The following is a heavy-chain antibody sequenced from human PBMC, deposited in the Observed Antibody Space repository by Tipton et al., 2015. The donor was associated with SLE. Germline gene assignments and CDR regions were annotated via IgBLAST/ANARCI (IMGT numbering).Heavy chain of an antibody. D-gene: IGHD4-11*01. CDR2: IYYSGST. CDR1: GGSISSRSYY. CDR3: ASRYSNSFYYYYGMDV. Sequence: LRLSCTVSGGSISSRSYYWGWIRQPPGKGLEWIGSIYYSGSTYYNPSLKSRVTISVDTSKNQFSLKLSSVIAADTAVYYCASRYSNSFYYYYGMDVWGQGTTVTVSS. J-gene: IGHJ6*02. V-gene: IGHV4-39*01.